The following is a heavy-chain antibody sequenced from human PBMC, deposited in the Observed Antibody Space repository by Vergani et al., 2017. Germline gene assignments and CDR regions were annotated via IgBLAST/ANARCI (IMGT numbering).Heavy chain of an antibody. CDR1: GFTFSSYW. J-gene: IGHJ3*02. D-gene: IGHD3-3*01. Sequence: EVQLVESGGGLVQPGGSLRLSCAASGFTFSSYWMSWVRQAPGKGLEWVANIKQDGSEKYYLDSVKGRFTISSDNAKNSLYLQMNSLRAADTAVYYCAREGDFWRGYFDAFDIWGQGTMVTVSS. V-gene: IGHV3-7*01. CDR3: AREGDFWRGYFDAFDI. CDR2: IKQDGSEK.